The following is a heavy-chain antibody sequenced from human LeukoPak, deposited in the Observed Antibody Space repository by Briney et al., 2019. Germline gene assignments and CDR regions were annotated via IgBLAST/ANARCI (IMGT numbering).Heavy chain of an antibody. CDR3: ASGAVKHDYGDFHFDY. D-gene: IGHD4-17*01. CDR2: IYYSGST. Sequence: GALRLSCAASGFTFSSYSMNWVRQAPGKGLEWIGSIYYSGSTYYNPSLKSRVTISVDTSKNQFSLKLSSVTAADTAVYYCASGAVKHDYGDFHFDYWGQGTLVTVSS. CDR1: GFTFSSYSMN. J-gene: IGHJ4*02. V-gene: IGHV4-59*05.